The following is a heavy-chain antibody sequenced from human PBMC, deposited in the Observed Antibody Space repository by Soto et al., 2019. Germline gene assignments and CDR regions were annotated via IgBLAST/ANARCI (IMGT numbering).Heavy chain of an antibody. J-gene: IGHJ4*02. CDR2: INHNGGIT. CDR1: GYTFTHYY. V-gene: IGHV1-46*01. CDR3: ATSVNSAMAFDY. D-gene: IGHD5-18*01. Sequence: VQLVQSGAEVKKPGASVRVSCKASGYTFTHYYIHWVRQAPGQGLEWMGIINHNGGITTYAQKFRAGFSMTRDTSTSTVYLELSSLRSEDSAVYYCATSVNSAMAFDYWGQGTLVTVSS.